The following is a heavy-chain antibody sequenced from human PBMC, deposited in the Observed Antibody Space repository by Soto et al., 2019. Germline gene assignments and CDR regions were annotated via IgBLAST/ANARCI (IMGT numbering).Heavy chain of an antibody. CDR3: AKDRGDCSGGSWDYYGMDV. Sequence: GGSLRLSCAASGFTFSSYGMHWVRQAPGKGLEWVAVISYDGSNKYYADSVKGRFTISRDNSKNTLYLQMNSLRAEDTAVYYCAKDRGDCSGGSWDYYGMDVWGQGTTVTVSS. CDR2: ISYDGSNK. CDR1: GFTFSSYG. J-gene: IGHJ6*02. V-gene: IGHV3-30*18. D-gene: IGHD2-15*01.